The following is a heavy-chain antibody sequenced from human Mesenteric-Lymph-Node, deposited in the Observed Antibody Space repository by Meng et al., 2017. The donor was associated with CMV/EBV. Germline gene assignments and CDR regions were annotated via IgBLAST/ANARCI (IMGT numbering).Heavy chain of an antibody. J-gene: IGHJ5*02. CDR1: GYTFTSYG. CDR3: ARDRQNDFWSGYFRPNWFDP. Sequence: ASVKVSCKASGYTFTSYGISWVRQAPGQGLEWMGWISAYNGNTNYAQKLQGRVTMTTDTSTSTAYMELRSLRSDDTAVYYCARDRQNDFWSGYFRPNWFDPWGQGTLVTVSS. V-gene: IGHV1-18*01. D-gene: IGHD3-3*01. CDR2: ISAYNGNT.